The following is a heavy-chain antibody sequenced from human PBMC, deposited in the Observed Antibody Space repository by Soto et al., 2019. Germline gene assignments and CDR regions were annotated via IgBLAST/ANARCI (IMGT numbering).Heavy chain of an antibody. CDR3: AKVAAGGQNYYYYGMDV. Sequence: QVQLVESGGGVVQPGRSLRLSCAASGLTFSNYAVHWVRQAPGKGLEWVALISYDGSNKFYADSVKGRFTVSRDNSKNTLYLQMNSLRVEDTAVYYCAKVAAGGQNYYYYGMDVWGQGTTVTVSS. CDR1: GLTFSNYA. CDR2: ISYDGSNK. D-gene: IGHD6-13*01. J-gene: IGHJ6*02. V-gene: IGHV3-30*04.